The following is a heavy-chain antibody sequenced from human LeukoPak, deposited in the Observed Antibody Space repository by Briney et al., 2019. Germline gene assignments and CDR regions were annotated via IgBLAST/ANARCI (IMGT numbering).Heavy chain of an antibody. D-gene: IGHD2-2*01. CDR2: INPNSGGT. Sequence: ASVKVSCKASGYTFTCYYMHWVRQAPGQGLEWMGWINPNSGGTNYAQKFQGRVTMTRDTSISTAYMELSRLRSDDTAVYYCARDRGVVVPAALLPRYFQHWGQGTLVTVSS. CDR3: ARDRGVVVPAALLPRYFQH. CDR1: GYTFTCYY. J-gene: IGHJ1*01. V-gene: IGHV1-2*02.